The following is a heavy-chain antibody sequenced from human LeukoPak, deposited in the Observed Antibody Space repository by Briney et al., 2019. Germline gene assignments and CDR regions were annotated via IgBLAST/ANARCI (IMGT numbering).Heavy chain of an antibody. J-gene: IGHJ4*02. D-gene: IGHD4-23*01. CDR3: ARDFGRWFFDY. V-gene: IGHV4-34*01. CDR2: INHSGST. CDR1: GGSFSGYY. Sequence: SETLSLTCAVYGGSFSGYYWSWIRQPPGKGLEWIGEINHSGSTNYNPSLKSRVTISVDTSKNQFSLKLSSVTAADTAVYYCARDFGRWFFDYWGQGTLVTVSS.